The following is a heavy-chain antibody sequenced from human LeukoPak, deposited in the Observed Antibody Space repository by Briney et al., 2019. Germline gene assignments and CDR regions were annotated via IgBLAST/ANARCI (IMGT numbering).Heavy chain of an antibody. V-gene: IGHV3-53*04. CDR1: GFTVSSNY. CDR3: ASLTYYYDSSGYAYDD. D-gene: IGHD3-22*01. CDR2: IYSGGST. J-gene: IGHJ4*02. Sequence: GGSLRLSCAASGFTVSSNYMSWVRQAPGKGLEWVSVIYSGGSTYYADSVKGRFTNSRHNSKNTLYLQMNSLRAEDTAVYYCASLTYYYDSSGYAYDDWGQGTLVTVSS.